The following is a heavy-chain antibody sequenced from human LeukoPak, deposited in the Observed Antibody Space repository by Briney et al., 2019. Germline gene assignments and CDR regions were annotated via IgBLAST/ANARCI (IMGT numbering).Heavy chain of an antibody. CDR2: IYYSGST. V-gene: IGHV4-39*01. CDR1: GGSISSSSYY. D-gene: IGHD2-2*01. CDR3: ARQHCSSTSCHLDY. Sequence: KTSETLFLTCTVSGGSISSSSYYWGWIRQPPGKGLEWIGSIYYSGSTYYNPSLKSRVTISVDTSKNQFSLKLSSVTAADTAVYYCARQHCSSTSCHLDYWGQGTLVTVSS. J-gene: IGHJ4*02.